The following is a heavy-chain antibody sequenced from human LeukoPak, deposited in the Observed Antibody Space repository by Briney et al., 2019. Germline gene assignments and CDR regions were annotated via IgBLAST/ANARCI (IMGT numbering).Heavy chain of an antibody. V-gene: IGHV3-48*01. J-gene: IGHJ4*02. CDR2: ISSSGTTI. Sequence: GGSLRLSCAASGFTFSSYSMNWVRQAPGKGLEWVSFISSSGTTIYYADSVKGRFTISRDNAKNSLYLQMHSLRAEDTAVYYCARAAGGYNYGPFDYWGQGTLVTVSS. D-gene: IGHD5-18*01. CDR3: ARAAGGYNYGPFDY. CDR1: GFTFSSYS.